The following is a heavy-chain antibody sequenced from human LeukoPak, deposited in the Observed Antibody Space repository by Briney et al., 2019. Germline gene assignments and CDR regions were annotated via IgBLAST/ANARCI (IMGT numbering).Heavy chain of an antibody. V-gene: IGHV3-30*03. CDR1: GFTFSSYG. D-gene: IGHD3-10*01. J-gene: IGHJ4*02. CDR3: ARDPPMVRGAMKD. Sequence: GGSLRLSCAASGFTFSSYGMHWVRQAPGKGLEWVAVISYGGSKKYYADSVKGRFTISRDNSKNSLYLQMNSLRAEDTAVYYCARDPPMVRGAMKDWGQGTLVTVSS. CDR2: ISYGGSKK.